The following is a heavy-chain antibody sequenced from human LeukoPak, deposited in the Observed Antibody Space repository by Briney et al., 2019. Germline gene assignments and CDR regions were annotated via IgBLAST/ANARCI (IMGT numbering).Heavy chain of an antibody. V-gene: IGHV4-59*08. J-gene: IGHJ3*02. CDR2: IYYSEST. CDR3: ARRHAYYDYVWGSYRLDAFDI. D-gene: IGHD3-16*02. CDR1: GGSISSYY. Sequence: SETLSLTCTVSGGSISSYYWSWIRQPPGKGLEWIGYIYYSESTNYNPSLKSRVTISLDPSKNQFSLKLSSVTAADTAVYYCARRHAYYDYVWGSYRLDAFDIWGQGTMVTVSS.